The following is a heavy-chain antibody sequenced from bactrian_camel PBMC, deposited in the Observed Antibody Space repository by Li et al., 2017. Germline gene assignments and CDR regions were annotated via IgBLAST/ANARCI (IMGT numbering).Heavy chain of an antibody. CDR1: RFTLSSYS. CDR3: AAAAGCGLWFGANYRYLRV. V-gene: IGHV3S40*01. J-gene: IGHJ2*01. CDR2: IYTGGGNT. Sequence: DVQLVESGGGLVQPGGSLRLSCAASRFTLSSYSMSWVRQAPGKGREGVAAIYTGGGNTEYGDSVKGRFTISQDNAKNTVYLQMNSLKPEDSAMYICAAAAGCGLWFGANYRYLRVWGQGTQVT. D-gene: IGHD5*01.